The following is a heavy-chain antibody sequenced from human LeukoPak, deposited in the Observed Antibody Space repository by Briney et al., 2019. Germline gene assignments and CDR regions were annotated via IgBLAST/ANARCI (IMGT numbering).Heavy chain of an antibody. V-gene: IGHV3-7*01. CDR1: GFTFSSYW. CDR2: IKQDGSEK. CDR3: ARVLYDFWSGYYIGWYLDL. J-gene: IGHJ2*01. D-gene: IGHD3-3*01. Sequence: GGSLRLSCAASGFTFSSYWMSWVRQAPGKGLEWVANIKQDGSEKYYVDSVKGRFTISRDNAKNSLYLQMNSLRAEDTAVYYCARVLYDFWSGYYIGWYLDLWGRGTLVTVSS.